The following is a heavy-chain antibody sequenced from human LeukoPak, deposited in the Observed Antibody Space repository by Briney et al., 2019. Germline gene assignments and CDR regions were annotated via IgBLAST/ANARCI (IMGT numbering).Heavy chain of an antibody. V-gene: IGHV3-66*01. CDR3: ARDVIGSLDY. Sequence: QPGGSLRLSCAASGCTVRSYYMAWVRQAPGKGLEWVSVIYSGGDTYYADSVKGRFTISRDNSKNMIYLEMSSLKAEDTAVYYCARDVIGSLDYWGQGTLVTVSS. J-gene: IGHJ4*02. D-gene: IGHD1-26*01. CDR2: IYSGGDT. CDR1: GCTVRSYY.